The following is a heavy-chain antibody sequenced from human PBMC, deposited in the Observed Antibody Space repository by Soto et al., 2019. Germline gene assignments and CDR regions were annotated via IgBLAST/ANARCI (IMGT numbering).Heavy chain of an antibody. V-gene: IGHV3-11*01. J-gene: IGHJ5*02. CDR2: ISSSGSTI. Sequence: GGSLRLFCAASGFTFSDYYMSWIRQAPGKGLEWVSYISSSGSTIYYADSVKGRFTISRDNAKNSLYLQMNSLRAEDTAVYYCAREVAVAVHWVVDPWGQGTLVTSPQ. CDR1: GFTFSDYY. D-gene: IGHD6-19*01. CDR3: AREVAVAVHWVVDP.